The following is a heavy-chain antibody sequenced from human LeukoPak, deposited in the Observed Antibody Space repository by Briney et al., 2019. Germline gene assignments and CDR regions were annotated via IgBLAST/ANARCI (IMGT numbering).Heavy chain of an antibody. CDR3: ARVGCSGGSCSVFDY. CDR1: GFTFSSYS. J-gene: IGHJ4*02. D-gene: IGHD2-15*01. Sequence: GGSLRLSCAASGFTFSSYSMNWVRQAPGKGLEWVSSISSSSSYIYYVDSVKGRFTISRDNAKNSLYLQMNSLRAEDTAVYYCARVGCSGGSCSVFDYWGQGTLVTVSS. CDR2: ISSSSSYI. V-gene: IGHV3-21*01.